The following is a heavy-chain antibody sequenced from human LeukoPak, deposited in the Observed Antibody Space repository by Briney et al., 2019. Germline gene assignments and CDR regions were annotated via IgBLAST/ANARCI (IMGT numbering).Heavy chain of an antibody. Sequence: SETLSLTCAVYGGSFSGYYWSWIRQPPGKGLEWIGEINHSGSTNYNPSLKSRVTISVDTSKNQFSLKLSSVTAADTAVYYCARRGKGIPYWGQGTLVTVSS. J-gene: IGHJ4*02. CDR3: ARRGKGIPY. CDR2: INHSGST. CDR1: GGSFSGYY. V-gene: IGHV4-34*01. D-gene: IGHD2-21*01.